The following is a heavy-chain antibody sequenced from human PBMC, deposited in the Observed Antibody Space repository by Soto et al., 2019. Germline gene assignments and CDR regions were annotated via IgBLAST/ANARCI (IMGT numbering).Heavy chain of an antibody. J-gene: IGHJ4*01. CDR2: IYFSGTT. CDR3: ASDISGYDHLDH. D-gene: IGHD5-12*01. CDR1: GGSISSGGYY. V-gene: IGHV4-31*03. Sequence: SETLSLTCTVSGGSISSGGYYWSWIRQNPGKGLEWIGYIYFSGTTYYNPSLKSRVIMSVDTSKNQFSLKLSSVTAADTAVYYCASDISGYDHLDHWGQGTLVTVSS.